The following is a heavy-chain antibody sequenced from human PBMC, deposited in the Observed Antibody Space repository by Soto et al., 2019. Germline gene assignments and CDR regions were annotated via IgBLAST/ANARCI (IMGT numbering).Heavy chain of an antibody. CDR2: MNPNSGNT. CDR3: ARTNYYDILTGYYGYYGMDV. Sequence: ASVKVSCKASGYTFTSYDINWVRQATGQGLEWMGWMNPNSGNTGYAQKFQGRVTITADESTSTAYMELSSLRSEDTAVYYCARTNYYDILTGYYGYYGMDVWGQGTTVTV. CDR1: GYTFTSYD. D-gene: IGHD3-9*01. J-gene: IGHJ6*02. V-gene: IGHV1-8*01.